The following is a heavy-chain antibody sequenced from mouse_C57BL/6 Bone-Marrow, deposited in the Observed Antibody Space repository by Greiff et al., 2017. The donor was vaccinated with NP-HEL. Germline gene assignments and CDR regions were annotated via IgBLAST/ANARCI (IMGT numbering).Heavy chain of an antibody. J-gene: IGHJ3*01. CDR1: GFTFSDYG. CDR2: ISSGSSTI. D-gene: IGHD3-3*01. Sequence: DVMLVESGGGLVKPGGSLKLSCAASGFTFSDYGMHWVRQAPEKGLEWVAYISSGSSTIYYADTVKGRFTISRDNAKNTLFLQMTSLRSEDTAMYYCAVENEGFAYWGQGTLVTVSA. CDR3: AVENEGFAY. V-gene: IGHV5-17*01.